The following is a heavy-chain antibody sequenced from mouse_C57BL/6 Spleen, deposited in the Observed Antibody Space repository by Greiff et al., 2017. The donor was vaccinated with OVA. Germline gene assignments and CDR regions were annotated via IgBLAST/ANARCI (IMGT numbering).Heavy chain of an antibody. CDR2: IYPGDGDT. J-gene: IGHJ2*01. D-gene: IGHD2-2*01. CDR3: ARGYDGYFDY. CDR1: GYAFSSSW. V-gene: IGHV1-82*01. Sequence: VQLQQSGPEMEKPGASVKISCKASGYAFSSSWMNWVKQRPGKGLEWIGRIYPGDGDTNYNGKFKGKATLTADKSSSTAYMQLSSLTSEDSAVYFCARGYDGYFDYWGQGTTLTVSS.